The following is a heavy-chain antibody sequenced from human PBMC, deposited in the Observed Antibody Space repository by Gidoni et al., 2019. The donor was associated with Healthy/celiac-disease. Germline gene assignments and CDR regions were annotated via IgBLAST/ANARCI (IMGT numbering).Heavy chain of an antibody. D-gene: IGHD2-2*01. CDR1: GFTVSSNY. CDR3: ASKAVVVPAARIYYYYMDV. J-gene: IGHJ6*03. Sequence: EVQLVESGGGLVQPGGSLRLSCAASGFTVSSNYMSWVRQAPGKGLEWVSVIYSGGSKYYADSVKGRFTISRDNSKNTLYLQMNSLRAEDTAVYYCASKAVVVPAARIYYYYMDVWGKGTTVTVSS. V-gene: IGHV3-66*01. CDR2: IYSGGSK.